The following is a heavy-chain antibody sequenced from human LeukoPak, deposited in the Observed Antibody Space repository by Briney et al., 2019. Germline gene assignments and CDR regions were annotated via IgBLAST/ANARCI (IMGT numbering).Heavy chain of an antibody. J-gene: IGHJ4*02. D-gene: IGHD3-22*01. Sequence: QTGGSLRLSCAASGFTFSSYWMSWVRQAPGKGLEWVANIKQDGSEKYYVDSVKGRFTISRDNAKNSLYLQMNSLRAEDTAVYYCARGGGTYYYDSSCYYYYWGQGTLVTVSS. CDR3: ARGGGTYYYDSSCYYYY. CDR2: IKQDGSEK. V-gene: IGHV3-7*04. CDR1: GFTFSSYW.